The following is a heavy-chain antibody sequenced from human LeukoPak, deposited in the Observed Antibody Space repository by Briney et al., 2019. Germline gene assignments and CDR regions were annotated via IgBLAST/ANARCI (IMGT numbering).Heavy chain of an antibody. V-gene: IGHV3-66*01. D-gene: IGHD6-13*01. Sequence: PGGSLRLSCAASGFTVSSNYMSWVRQAPGKGLEWVSVIYSGGSTYYADSVKGRFTISRDNSKNTLYLQMNSLRAEDTAVHYCARVVAAGFFHDAFDIWGQGTMVTVSS. CDR3: ARVVAAGFFHDAFDI. CDR1: GFTVSSNY. J-gene: IGHJ3*02. CDR2: IYSGGST.